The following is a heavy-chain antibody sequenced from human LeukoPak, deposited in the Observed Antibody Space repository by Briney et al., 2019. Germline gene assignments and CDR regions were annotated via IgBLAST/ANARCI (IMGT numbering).Heavy chain of an antibody. CDR2: IKQDGSHK. CDR1: GFTLSTYW. CDR3: ARETPDSSGWD. J-gene: IGHJ4*02. Sequence: GGSLRLSCAASGFTLSTYWMSWVRQAPGKGLEWVANIKQDGSHKNYVDSVKGRFTISRDNAKNSLYLQMNSLRVEDTAIYYCARETPDSSGWDWGQGTLVTVSS. V-gene: IGHV3-7*01. D-gene: IGHD6-19*01.